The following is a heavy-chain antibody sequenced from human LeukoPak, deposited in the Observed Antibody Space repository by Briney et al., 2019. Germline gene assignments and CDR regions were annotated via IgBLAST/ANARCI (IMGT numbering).Heavy chain of an antibody. CDR3: ARIGSSRPVDV. V-gene: IGHV4-34*01. CDR2: INHSGST. D-gene: IGHD3-22*01. Sequence: SETLSLTCAVYGGSFSGYYWSWIRQPPGKGLEWIGEINHSGSTNYNPSLKSRVTISVDTSKNQFSLKLSSVTAADTAVYYCARIGSSRPVDVWGQGTTVTVSS. J-gene: IGHJ6*02. CDR1: GGSFSGYY.